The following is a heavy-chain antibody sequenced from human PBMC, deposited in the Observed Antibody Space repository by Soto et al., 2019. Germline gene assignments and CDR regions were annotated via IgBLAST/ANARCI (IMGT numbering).Heavy chain of an antibody. D-gene: IGHD5-12*01. CDR3: ARVGVDIVATSKDAFDI. J-gene: IGHJ3*02. V-gene: IGHV3-11*06. Sequence: QVQLVDSWGGLVKPGGSLRLSCAASGFTFSDYYISWIRQAPGKGLAWVLYMSSSSSYTNYADSVKGRFTISRDNAKNSLYLQMNSLRAEDTAVYYCARVGVDIVATSKDAFDIWGQETMVTVSS. CDR1: GFTFSDYY. CDR2: MSSSSSYT.